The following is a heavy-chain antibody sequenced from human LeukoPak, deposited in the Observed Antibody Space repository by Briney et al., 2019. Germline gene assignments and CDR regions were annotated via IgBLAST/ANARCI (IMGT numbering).Heavy chain of an antibody. D-gene: IGHD1-26*01. CDR1: GFTFSDYY. CDR3: AKLRQSIVGATKDYYYYMDV. V-gene: IGHV3-23*01. CDR2: ISGSGGST. Sequence: GGSLRLSCAASGFTFSDYYMSWIRQAPGKGLEWVSAISGSGGSTYYADSVKGRFTISRDNSKNTLYLQMNSLRAEDTAVYYCAKLRQSIVGATKDYYYYMDVWGKGTTVTISS. J-gene: IGHJ6*03.